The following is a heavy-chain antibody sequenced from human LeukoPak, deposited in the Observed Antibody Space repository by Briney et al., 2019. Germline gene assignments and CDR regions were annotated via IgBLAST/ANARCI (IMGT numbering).Heavy chain of an antibody. J-gene: IGHJ4*02. CDR1: GFSFNRYS. Sequence: GGSLRLSCVTSGFSFNRYSMNWFRQAPGKGLEWVSFISSSGTFIYYEDSVKGRFIITRDNAKKSLFLQLNSLRPEDTGVYYCARDQGSYTDYEVDYWGQGTLVTVSS. D-gene: IGHD5-12*01. CDR2: ISSSGTFI. CDR3: ARDQGSYTDYEVDY. V-gene: IGHV3-21*01.